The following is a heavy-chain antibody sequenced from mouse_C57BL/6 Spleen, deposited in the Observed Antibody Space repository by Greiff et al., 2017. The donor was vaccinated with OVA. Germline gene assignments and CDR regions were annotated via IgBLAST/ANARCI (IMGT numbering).Heavy chain of an antibody. CDR1: GYTFTSYW. J-gene: IGHJ3*01. CDR2: IYPSDSET. D-gene: IGHD4-1*01. CDR3: ARSPGTDWFAY. V-gene: IGHV1-61*01. Sequence: QVQLQQPGAELVRPGSSVKLSCKASGYTFTSYWMDWVKQRPGQGLEWIGNIYPSDSETHYNQKFKDKATLTVDKSSSTAYMQLSSLTSEDSAVYYCARSPGTDWFAYWGQGTLVTVSA.